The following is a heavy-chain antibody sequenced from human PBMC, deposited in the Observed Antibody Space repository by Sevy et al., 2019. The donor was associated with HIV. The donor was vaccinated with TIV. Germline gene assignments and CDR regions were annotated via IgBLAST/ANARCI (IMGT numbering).Heavy chain of an antibody. D-gene: IGHD5-12*01. CDR3: ARGPYNSGLRFDF. Sequence: GWSLRLSCVASGFSLSDYAMHWVRQGPDKGLAWVAVISFDGGNTYYSDAVEGRFTISRDNSKNTVFLQMNSLSPDDTALYYCARGPYNSGLRFDFWGQRTLVTVSS. J-gene: IGHJ4*02. V-gene: IGHV3-30-3*01. CDR1: GFSLSDYA. CDR2: ISFDGGNT.